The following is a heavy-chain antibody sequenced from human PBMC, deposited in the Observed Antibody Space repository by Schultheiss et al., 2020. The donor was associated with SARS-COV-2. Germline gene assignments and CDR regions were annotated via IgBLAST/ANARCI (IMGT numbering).Heavy chain of an antibody. CDR1: GGSISSYY. J-gene: IGHJ3*02. V-gene: IGHV4-59*12. CDR2: IYYSGST. D-gene: IGHD5-12*01. CDR3: ARDNPIVATIEGFAFDI. Sequence: SETLSLTCTVSGGSISSYYWSWIRQPPGKGLEWIGYIYYSGSTNYNPSLKSRVTISVDTSKNQFSLKLSSVTAADTAVYYCARDNPIVATIEGFAFDIWGQGTMVTVSS.